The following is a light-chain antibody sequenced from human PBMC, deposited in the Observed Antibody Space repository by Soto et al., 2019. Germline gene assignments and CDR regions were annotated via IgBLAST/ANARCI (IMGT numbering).Light chain of an antibody. CDR2: KAS. CDR1: QSISSW. J-gene: IGKJ1*01. V-gene: IGKV1-5*03. Sequence: DIQMTQSPSTLSASVGDRVTITCRASQSISSWLAWYQQKPGKAPKLLIYKASSLESGVPSRFSGSGSGTDFTLTISGLQPDDFTTYYCQQYTSYSRAFGQGTKVDLK. CDR3: QQYTSYSRA.